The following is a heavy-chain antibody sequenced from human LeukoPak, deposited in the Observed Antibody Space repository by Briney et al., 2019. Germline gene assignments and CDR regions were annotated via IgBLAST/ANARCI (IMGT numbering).Heavy chain of an antibody. CDR2: ISYDGSNK. CDR3: AKDKGISGSYYEIDY. Sequence: QPGGSLRLSCAASGFTFSSYAMHWVRQAPGKGLEWVAVISYDGSNKYYADSVKGRFTISRDNSKNTLYLQMNSLRAEDTAVYYCAKDKGISGSYYEIDYWGQGTLVTVSS. CDR1: GFTFSSYA. J-gene: IGHJ4*02. D-gene: IGHD1-26*01. V-gene: IGHV3-30-3*01.